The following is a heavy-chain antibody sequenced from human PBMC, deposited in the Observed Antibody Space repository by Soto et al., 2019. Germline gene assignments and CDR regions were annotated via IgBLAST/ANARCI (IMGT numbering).Heavy chain of an antibody. CDR2: INPNSGGT. Sequence: GASVKVSFKASGYTFICFSLHWVRQAPGQGLEWMGWINPNSGGTNYAQKFQGRVTMTRDTSISTAYMEVSRLRSDDTAVYYCAAITMIVVGVFNWGQGTLVTVSS. CDR3: AAITMIVVGVFN. D-gene: IGHD3-22*01. J-gene: IGHJ4*02. V-gene: IGHV1-2*02. CDR1: GYTFICFS.